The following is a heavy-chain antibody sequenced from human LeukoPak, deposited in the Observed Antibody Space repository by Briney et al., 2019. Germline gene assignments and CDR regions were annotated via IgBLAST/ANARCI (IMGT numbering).Heavy chain of an antibody. CDR1: GYTFTHYS. D-gene: IGHD3-16*01. CDR3: ARGIRSPLFDY. Sequence: GASVKVSCKASGYTFTHYSITWVRQAPGQGLAWMGWIDTYNGDTKCAQKLQGRVTMTTDTSTSTAFMELRSLRSDDSAVYYCARGIRSPLFDYWGLGTLVTVSP. CDR2: IDTYNGDT. J-gene: IGHJ4*02. V-gene: IGHV1-18*01.